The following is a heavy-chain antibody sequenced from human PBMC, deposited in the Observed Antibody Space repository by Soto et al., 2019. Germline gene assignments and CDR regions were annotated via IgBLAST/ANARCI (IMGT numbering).Heavy chain of an antibody. Sequence: SETLSLTCTVSGCSIGTYYGSLLRQPPGKGLEWIGYIYYSGTTNYNPSLKSRVTMSVDMSKNQFSLRLSSVTAADTAVYYCARYGAMATHTDYWGQGTLVTVSS. J-gene: IGHJ4*02. CDR1: GCSIGTYY. D-gene: IGHD5-18*01. CDR3: ARYGAMATHTDY. CDR2: IYYSGTT. V-gene: IGHV4-59*01.